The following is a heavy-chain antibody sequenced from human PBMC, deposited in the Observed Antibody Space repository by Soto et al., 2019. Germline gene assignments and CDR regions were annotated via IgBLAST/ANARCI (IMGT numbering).Heavy chain of an antibody. CDR2: IFPGDSNT. CDR1: GYIFSGFW. J-gene: IGHJ4*02. CDR3: VRHAASSDWSFFFDF. V-gene: IGHV5-51*01. D-gene: IGHD3-9*01. Sequence: PGESLKISCQTSGYIFSGFWIGWVRQMPGKGLEWMGLIFPGDSNTLYSPSFQGQVTISADRSISTAYLQWSSLKASDTAIYYCVRHAASSDWSFFFDFWGQGALVTVSS.